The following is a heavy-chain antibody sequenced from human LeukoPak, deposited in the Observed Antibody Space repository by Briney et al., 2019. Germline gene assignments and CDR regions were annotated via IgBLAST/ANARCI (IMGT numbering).Heavy chain of an antibody. CDR1: GYTFSGYY. CDR2: INPNSGGT. Sequence: ASVKVSCKASGYTFSGYYMHWVRQAPGQGLEWMGRINPNSGGTSYAQKFQGRVTITRDTSISTAYMELSRLRSDDTAMYYCARADCSSTSCLNAFDIWGQGTMVTVSS. CDR3: ARADCSSTSCLNAFDI. J-gene: IGHJ3*02. V-gene: IGHV1-2*06. D-gene: IGHD2-2*01.